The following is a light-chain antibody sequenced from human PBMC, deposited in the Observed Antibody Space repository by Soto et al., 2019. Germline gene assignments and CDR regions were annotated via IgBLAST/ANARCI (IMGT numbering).Light chain of an antibody. CDR1: SSDGGCYNY. CDR2: DVS. J-gene: IGLJ2*01. Sequence: SVLPRPASVTGSPGEVITISCTGTSSDGGCYNYVSWYQQHPGKAPKLMIYDVSNRPSGVSNRFSGSKSGNTASLTISGLQAEDEADYYCSSYTSSSTLVVFGGGTQLTVL. V-gene: IGLV2-14*01. CDR3: SSYTSSSTLVV.